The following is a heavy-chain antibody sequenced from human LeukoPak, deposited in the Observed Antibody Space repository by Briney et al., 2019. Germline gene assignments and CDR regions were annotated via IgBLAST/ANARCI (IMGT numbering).Heavy chain of an antibody. CDR3: ARSTGHYFDY. CDR2: INPNSGGT. CDR1: GYTFTDYY. V-gene: IGHV1-2*06. D-gene: IGHD2-8*02. Sequence: ASVKFSCKASGYTFTDYYMHWVRQAPGQGLERMGRINPNSGGTNYAQKFQGRVTMTRDTSISTAYMDLSSLRSDDTAVYYCARSTGHYFDYWGQGILVTVSS. J-gene: IGHJ4*02.